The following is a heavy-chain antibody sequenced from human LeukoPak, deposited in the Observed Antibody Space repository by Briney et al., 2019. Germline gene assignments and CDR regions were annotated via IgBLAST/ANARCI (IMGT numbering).Heavy chain of an antibody. J-gene: IGHJ6*03. V-gene: IGHV3-20*01. CDR2: INWSGSST. Sequence: GGSLRLSCAASGFTFEDYGMSWVRQTPGKGLEWVSCINWSGSSTCYADSVKGRFTISRDNAKNSLYLQMNSLRAEDTALYHCARMAGGSYLNYRDVWGKGTTVTVSS. CDR3: ARMAGGSYLNYRDV. CDR1: GFTFEDYG. D-gene: IGHD1-26*01.